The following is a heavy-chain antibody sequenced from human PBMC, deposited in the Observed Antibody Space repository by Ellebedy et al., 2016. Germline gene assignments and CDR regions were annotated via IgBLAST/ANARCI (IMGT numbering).Heavy chain of an antibody. Sequence: GGSLRLSCAASGFIFDDHVMHWVRQAPGKGLEWVSHINWNSASIKYADSVKGRFTISRDNAKNSLYLQMNSLRPEDTAVYYCAREGTGSYIDALDIWGQGTMVTVS. CDR3: AREGTGSYIDALDI. J-gene: IGHJ3*02. CDR2: INWNSASI. D-gene: IGHD3-10*01. V-gene: IGHV3-9*01. CDR1: GFIFDDHV.